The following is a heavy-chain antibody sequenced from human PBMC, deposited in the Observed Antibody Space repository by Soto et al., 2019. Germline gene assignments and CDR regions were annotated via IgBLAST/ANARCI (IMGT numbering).Heavy chain of an antibody. V-gene: IGHV3-53*01. CDR2: ISSGDDT. D-gene: IGHD6-13*01. CDR1: GFIVSNNY. J-gene: IGHJ6*02. CDR3: ARNSSPGGMDV. Sequence: GGSLRLSCAASGFIVSNNYMSWVRQAPGKGLEWVAVISSGDDTYYADFMKGRFTISRDNSKNEVYLQMDNLRAEDTAVYYCARNSSPGGMDVWGQGTTVT.